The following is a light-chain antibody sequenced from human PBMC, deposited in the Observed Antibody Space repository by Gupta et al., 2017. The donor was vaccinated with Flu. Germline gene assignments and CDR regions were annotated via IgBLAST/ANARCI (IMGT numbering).Light chain of an antibody. CDR3: GLYMGSGIWV. V-gene: IGLV8-61*01. J-gene: IGLJ3*02. CDR2: STN. Sequence: QTVVTQEPSFSVSPGGTVPLTCGLSSGSVATSYYPSWYQQTPGQAPRTLIYSTNTRSSGVPDRFSGSILGNKAALTITGAQADDESDYYCGLYMGSGIWVFGGGTKLTVL. CDR1: SGSVATSYY.